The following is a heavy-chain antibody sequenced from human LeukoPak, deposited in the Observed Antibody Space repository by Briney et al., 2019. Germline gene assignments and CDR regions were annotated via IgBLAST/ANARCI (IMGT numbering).Heavy chain of an antibody. CDR1: GYTFTGYY. J-gene: IGHJ5*02. V-gene: IGHV1-2*02. Sequence: GASVKVSCKASGYTFTGYYIHWVRQAPGQGLEWMGWINLNSGGTNYAQKFQDRVTMTRDTSITTAYMELSRLRFDDTALYYCARTYCGGDCYSSRGWFDTWGQGTLVTVSS. CDR2: INLNSGGT. CDR3: ARTYCGGDCYSSRGWFDT. D-gene: IGHD2-21*02.